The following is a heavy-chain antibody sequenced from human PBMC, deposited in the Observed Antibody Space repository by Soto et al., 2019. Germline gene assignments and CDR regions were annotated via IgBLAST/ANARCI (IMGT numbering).Heavy chain of an antibody. V-gene: IGHV1-69*13. CDR1: GGTFDSYV. D-gene: IGHD3-10*01. CDR3: ARVHSSGIFYFVDP. CDR2: IMPIFGTP. J-gene: IGHJ5*02. Sequence: GASVKVSCKASGGTFDSYVISWLRQAPGQGLEWMGGIMPIFGTPNYAQKFRGRVTISAHESTSTAYLELSSLTSADTAVYYCARVHSSGIFYFVDPWGQGTLVTVSS.